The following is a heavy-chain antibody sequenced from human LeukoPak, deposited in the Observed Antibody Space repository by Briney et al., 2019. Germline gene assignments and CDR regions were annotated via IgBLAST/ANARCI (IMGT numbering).Heavy chain of an antibody. Sequence: GGSLRLSCAASGFTFSSYRMNWVRQAPGKGREWVSSISSSSSYIYYADSVKGRFTISRDNAKNSLYLQMNSLRAEDTAVYYCAGSSGSYPPDWFDPWGQGTPVTVSS. V-gene: IGHV3-21*01. CDR3: AGSSGSYPPDWFDP. D-gene: IGHD3-10*01. CDR2: ISSSSSYI. CDR1: GFTFSSYR. J-gene: IGHJ5*02.